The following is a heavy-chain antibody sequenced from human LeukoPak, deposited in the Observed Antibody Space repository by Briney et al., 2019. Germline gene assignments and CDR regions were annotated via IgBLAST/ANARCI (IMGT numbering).Heavy chain of an antibody. Sequence: GGSLRLSCAASGFTFSSYAMSWVRQAPGKGLEWVSAISGSGGSTYYADSVKGRFTISRDNSKNTLYLQMNSLRAEDTAVYYCAKDPRRRTIFGVVIIKYFDYWGQGTLVTVSS. V-gene: IGHV3-23*01. CDR3: AKDPRRRTIFGVVIIKYFDY. J-gene: IGHJ4*02. CDR2: ISGSGGST. CDR1: GFTFSSYA. D-gene: IGHD3-3*01.